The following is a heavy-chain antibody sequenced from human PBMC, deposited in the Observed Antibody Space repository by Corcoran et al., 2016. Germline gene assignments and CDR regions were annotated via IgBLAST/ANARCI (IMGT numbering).Heavy chain of an antibody. CDR3: ARVEQLAPVDY. D-gene: IGHD6-6*01. CDR1: GGSVSSGSYY. V-gene: IGHV4-61*01. J-gene: IGHJ4*02. Sequence: QVQLQESGPGLVKPSETLSLTYTVSGGSVSSGSYYWSWIRQPPGKGLEWIGYIYYSGSTNYNPSLKSRVTISVDTYKNQFSLKLSSVTAADTAVYYCARVEQLAPVDYWGQGTLVTVSS. CDR2: IYYSGST.